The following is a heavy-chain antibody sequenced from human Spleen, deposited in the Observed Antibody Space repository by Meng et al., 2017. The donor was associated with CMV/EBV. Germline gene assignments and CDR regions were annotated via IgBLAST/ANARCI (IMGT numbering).Heavy chain of an antibody. Sequence: ASVKVSCKASGYTFSNYGITWVRQAPGQGLEWMGWITTYNGDTTYAQKFQGRVTVTTDTSTSTAYMELRSLRSDDTAVYYCARELSIQWGHDAFDIWGQGTMVTVSS. V-gene: IGHV1-18*01. CDR2: ITTYNGDT. J-gene: IGHJ3*02. D-gene: IGHD1-26*01. CDR1: GYTFSNYG. CDR3: ARELSIQWGHDAFDI.